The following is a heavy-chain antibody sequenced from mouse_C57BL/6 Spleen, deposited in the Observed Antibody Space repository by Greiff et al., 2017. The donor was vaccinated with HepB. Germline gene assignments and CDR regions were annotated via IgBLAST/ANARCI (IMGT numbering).Heavy chain of an antibody. J-gene: IGHJ2*01. Sequence: VQLQQSGTVLARPGASVKMSCKTSGYKFTSYWMHWVKQRPGQGLEWIGAIYPGNSDTSYNQKFKGKAKLTAVTSASTAYMELSSLTNEDSAVYHCTRSDYSNYDFDYWGQGTTLTVSA. CDR3: TRSDYSNYDFDY. CDR1: GYKFTSYW. CDR2: IYPGNSDT. D-gene: IGHD2-5*01. V-gene: IGHV1-5*01.